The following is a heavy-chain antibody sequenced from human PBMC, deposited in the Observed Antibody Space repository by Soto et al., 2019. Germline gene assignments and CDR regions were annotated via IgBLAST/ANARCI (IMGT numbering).Heavy chain of an antibody. CDR2: ISYDGSNK. CDR1: GFTFSSYG. Sequence: PGGSLRLSCAASGFTFSSYGMHWVRQAPGKGLERVAVISYDGSNKYYADSVKGRFTISRDNSENTLYLQMNSLRAEDTAVYYCAKDFACSGGSCYGPKELDYWAQGTLVNVSS. D-gene: IGHD2-15*01. J-gene: IGHJ4*02. V-gene: IGHV3-30*18. CDR3: AKDFACSGGSCYGPKELDY.